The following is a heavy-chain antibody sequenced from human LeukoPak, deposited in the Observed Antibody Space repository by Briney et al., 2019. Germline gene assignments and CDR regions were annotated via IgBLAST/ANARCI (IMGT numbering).Heavy chain of an antibody. Sequence: GGSLRLSCAASGFTFSSYAMSWARQAPGKGLEWVSAISGSGGSTYYADSVKGRFTISRDNSKNTLYLQMNSLRAEDTAVYYCAKVGREYYDSSGYYYATYWGQGTLVTVSS. CDR1: GFTFSSYA. V-gene: IGHV3-23*01. J-gene: IGHJ4*02. CDR2: ISGSGGST. CDR3: AKVGREYYDSSGYYYATY. D-gene: IGHD3-22*01.